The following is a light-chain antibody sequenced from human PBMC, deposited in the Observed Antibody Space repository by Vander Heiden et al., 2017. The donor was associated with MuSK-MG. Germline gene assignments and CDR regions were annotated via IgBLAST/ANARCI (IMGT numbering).Light chain of an antibody. J-gene: IGLJ3*02. Sequence: QTVVTQEPSLTVSPGGTATPTCDSSTGAVTTGYYPNCFQQKPGQSPSALSHSTSSKHSWTSSRFSGSLVEGKAALTLSGVQPEDEAEYYCLLCYGGPWVFGEGTKLTVL. V-gene: IGLV7-43*01. CDR2: STS. CDR3: LLCYGGPWV. CDR1: TGAVTTGYY.